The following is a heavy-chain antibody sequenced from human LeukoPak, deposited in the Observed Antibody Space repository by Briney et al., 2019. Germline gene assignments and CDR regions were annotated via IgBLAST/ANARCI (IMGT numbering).Heavy chain of an antibody. CDR3: ARDLVGQQLDMITFGGVIIDY. J-gene: IGHJ4*02. V-gene: IGHV1-18*01. CDR2: ISAYNGNT. D-gene: IGHD3-16*02. CDR1: GYTFTSYG. Sequence: ASVKVSCKASGYTFTSYGISWVRQAPGQGLEWMGWISAYNGNTNYAQKLQGRVTMTTDTSTSTAYMELSSLRSDDTAVYYCARDLVGQQLDMITFGGVIIDYWGQGTLVTVSS.